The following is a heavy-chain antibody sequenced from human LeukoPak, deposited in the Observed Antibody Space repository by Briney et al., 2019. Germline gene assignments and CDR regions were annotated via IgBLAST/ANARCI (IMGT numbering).Heavy chain of an antibody. D-gene: IGHD1-26*01. CDR3: ARGGGRAFWFFDL. V-gene: IGHV3-48*02. CDR2: ISGNNAI. CDR1: GFTFSDYT. Sequence: PGGSLRLSCAASGFTFSDYTVNWVRQAPGKALEWVSYISGNNAIYYADSVKGRFTISRDNADNSLYLRMNGLRDEDTAVYYCARGGGRAFWFFDLWGRGTLVTVSS. J-gene: IGHJ2*01.